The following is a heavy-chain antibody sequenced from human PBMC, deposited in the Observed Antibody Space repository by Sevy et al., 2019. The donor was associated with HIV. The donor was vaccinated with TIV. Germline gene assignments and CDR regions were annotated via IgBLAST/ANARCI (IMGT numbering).Heavy chain of an antibody. Sequence: SETLSLTCSVSDGSISTYYWNWIRQPPGKGLEWIGSIQHSGSTNYSTSLKSRVTISVDTSKNQFSLNLSSVTAADTAVYFCARGLALGYWGQGTLVTVSS. CDR3: ARGLALGY. CDR1: DGSISTYY. CDR2: IQHSGST. J-gene: IGHJ4*02. V-gene: IGHV4-59*01. D-gene: IGHD3-3*02.